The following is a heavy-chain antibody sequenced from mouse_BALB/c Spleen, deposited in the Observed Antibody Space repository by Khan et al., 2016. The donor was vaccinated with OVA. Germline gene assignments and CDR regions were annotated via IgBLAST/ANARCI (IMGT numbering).Heavy chain of an antibody. CDR3: ARNGFGNYEIWDY. D-gene: IGHD2-1*01. V-gene: IGHV1-5*01. CDR2: IYPGNNDT. Sequence: VQLQQSGTVLARPGASVQMSCKASGYTFTKYWMHWVKERPGQGLKWIGTIYPGNNDTNYNQKFTGKAKLTAGTSTSTAYMELSSLTNEDSAVYYCARNGFGNYEIWDYWGQGTTLTVSS. CDR1: GYTFTKYW. J-gene: IGHJ2*01.